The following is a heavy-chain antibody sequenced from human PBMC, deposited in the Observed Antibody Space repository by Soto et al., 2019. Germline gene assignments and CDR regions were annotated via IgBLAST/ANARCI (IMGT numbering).Heavy chain of an antibody. Sequence: SETLSLTCTVSGDSISNVNYCWSWIRQPPDKGLEWIGHIYYSGITYYNPSLKSRVTISLDTSKNQFSLKLSSVTAADTAVYYCARGSSIAGLYYGMDVWGQGTTVTVSS. CDR2: IYYSGIT. CDR3: ARGSSIAGLYYGMDV. J-gene: IGHJ6*02. CDR1: GDSISNVNYC. D-gene: IGHD6-6*01. V-gene: IGHV4-30-4*01.